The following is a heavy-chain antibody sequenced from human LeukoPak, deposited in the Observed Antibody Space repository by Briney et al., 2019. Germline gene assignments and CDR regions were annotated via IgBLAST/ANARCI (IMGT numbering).Heavy chain of an antibody. Sequence: GGSLRLSCAASGFTFSGYAMHWVRQAPGKGLEWVAVISYDGSNKYYADSVKGRFTISRDNSKNTPYLQMNSLRAEDTAVYYCARDSVGATNYFDYWGQGTLVTVSS. CDR1: GFTFSGYA. J-gene: IGHJ4*02. CDR2: ISYDGSNK. CDR3: ARDSVGATNYFDY. V-gene: IGHV3-30-3*01. D-gene: IGHD1-26*01.